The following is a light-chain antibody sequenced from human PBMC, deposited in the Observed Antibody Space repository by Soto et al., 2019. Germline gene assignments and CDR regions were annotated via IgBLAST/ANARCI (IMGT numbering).Light chain of an antibody. CDR2: GAS. V-gene: IGKV3-20*01. CDR3: QQFGGSPLT. J-gene: IGKJ4*01. Sequence: EIVLTHSPGTLSLSPGERATLSCRASQSISSSYLAWYQQKPGQAPRLLIYGASSRATGIPDRFSGSGSGTDFTLTSSRLEPEDFAVYYCQQFGGSPLTFGGGTKVEI. CDR1: QSISSSY.